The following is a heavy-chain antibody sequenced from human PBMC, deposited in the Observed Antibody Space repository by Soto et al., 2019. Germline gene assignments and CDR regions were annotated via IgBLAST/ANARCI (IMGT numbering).Heavy chain of an antibody. J-gene: IGHJ6*02. CDR1: GFTFSSYA. Sequence: GGSLRLSCAASGFTFSSYAMHWVRQAPGKGLEWVAVISYDGSNKYYADSVKGRFTISRDNSKNTLYLQMNSLRAEDTAVYYCAREKGDYGDYGYYYYGMDVWGQGTTVTVSS. D-gene: IGHD4-17*01. CDR2: ISYDGSNK. CDR3: AREKGDYGDYGYYYYGMDV. V-gene: IGHV3-30-3*01.